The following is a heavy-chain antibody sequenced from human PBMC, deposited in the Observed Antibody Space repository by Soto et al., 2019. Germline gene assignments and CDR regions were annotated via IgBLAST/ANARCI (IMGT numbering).Heavy chain of an antibody. CDR1: GGSISSYY. CDR2: IYYSGST. V-gene: IGHV4-59*01. D-gene: IGHD6-19*01. J-gene: IGHJ2*01. CDR3: AGLRYSSGWRSYWYFDL. Sequence: PAETLSLTCTVSGGSISSYYWIWVRQPPGKGLEWIVYIYYSGSTNYNPSLKSRVTISVDTSKNQFSLKLSSVTAADTAVYYCAGLRYSSGWRSYWYFDLWGRGTLVTVSS.